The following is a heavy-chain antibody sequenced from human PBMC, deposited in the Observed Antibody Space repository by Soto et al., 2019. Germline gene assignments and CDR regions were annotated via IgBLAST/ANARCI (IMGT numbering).Heavy chain of an antibody. D-gene: IGHD5-18*01. CDR3: ARDLGYGLSGYGMDV. V-gene: IGHV3-21*01. Sequence: DVQLVESGGGLVKPEGSLRLSCAASGFTFSSYTMNWVRQAPGKGLEWVSSISRSGSDKYYADSVKGRFTISRDNAKNSLYLQMNTLKAEDTAVYYCARDLGYGLSGYGMDVWGQGTTVTVSS. CDR2: ISRSGSDK. CDR1: GFTFSSYT. J-gene: IGHJ6*02.